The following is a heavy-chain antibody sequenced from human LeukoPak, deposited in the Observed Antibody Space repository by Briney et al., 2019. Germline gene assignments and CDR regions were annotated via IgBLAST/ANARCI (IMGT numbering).Heavy chain of an antibody. Sequence: SETLSLTCTVSGGSISSYYWSWIRQPAGKGLEWIGRIYTSGSTNYNRSFKSRVTMSVATSKNHYSLKLSSVTAAVTAVYYCARYRPHGGSGYFFDYWGQGTMVTVSS. V-gene: IGHV4-4*07. CDR3: ARYRPHGGSGYFFDY. J-gene: IGHJ4*02. CDR1: GGSISSYY. CDR2: IYTSGST. D-gene: IGHD3-22*01.